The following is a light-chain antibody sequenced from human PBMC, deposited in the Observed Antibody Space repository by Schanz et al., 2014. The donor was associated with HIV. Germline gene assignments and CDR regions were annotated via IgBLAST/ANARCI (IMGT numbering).Light chain of an antibody. CDR1: QSVSSSY. CDR2: GAS. J-gene: IGKJ1*01. CDR3: QQYGSSPWT. V-gene: IGKV3-20*01. Sequence: EIVLTQSPGTLSLSPGERVTLSCRASQSVSSSYLAWYQQKPGQAPRLLIYGASSRATGIPGRFSGSGSGTDFTLTISRLEPEDFAVYYCQQYGSSPWTFGQGTRVDVK.